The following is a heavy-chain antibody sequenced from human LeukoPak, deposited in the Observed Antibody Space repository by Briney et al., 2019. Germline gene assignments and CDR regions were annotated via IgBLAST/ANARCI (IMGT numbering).Heavy chain of an antibody. CDR2: IYHSGST. D-gene: IGHD6-13*01. J-gene: IGHJ4*02. Sequence: SETLSLTCTVSGGSISSSSYYWGWIRQPPGKGLEWIGSIYHSGSTYYNPSLKSRVTISVDTSKNQFSLRLSSVTAADTAVYYCARQSIPAAGTFDYWGQGTLVTVSS. V-gene: IGHV4-39*01. CDR1: GGSISSSSYY. CDR3: ARQSIPAAGTFDY.